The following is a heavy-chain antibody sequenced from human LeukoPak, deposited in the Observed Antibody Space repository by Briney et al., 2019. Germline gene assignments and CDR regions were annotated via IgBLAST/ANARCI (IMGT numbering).Heavy chain of an antibody. J-gene: IGHJ1*01. CDR2: ISYDGSNK. D-gene: IGHD3-22*01. CDR1: GFTFSSYG. Sequence: GGSLRLSCAASGFTFSSYGMPWVRQAPGKGLEWVAVISYDGSNKYYADSVKGRFTISRDNSKNTLYLQMNSLRAEDTAVYYCAKAGYYYDSSGYYHPAAEYFQHWGQGTLVTVSS. CDR3: AKAGYYYDSSGYYHPAAEYFQH. V-gene: IGHV3-30*18.